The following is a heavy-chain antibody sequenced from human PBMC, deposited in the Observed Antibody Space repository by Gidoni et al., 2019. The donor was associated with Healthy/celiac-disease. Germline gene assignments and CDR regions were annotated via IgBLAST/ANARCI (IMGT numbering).Heavy chain of an antibody. Sequence: QVQLVQSGAEVKKPGSSVKVSCKASGGTFSSYAISWVRQAPGHGLEWMGGIIPIFGTANYAQKFQGRVTITADKSTSTAYMELSSLRSEDTAVYYCARGLNIAARPDAGGYFDYWGQGTLVTVSS. CDR1: GGTFSSYA. V-gene: IGHV1-69*06. CDR3: ARGLNIAARPDAGGYFDY. J-gene: IGHJ4*02. CDR2: IIPIFGTA. D-gene: IGHD6-6*01.